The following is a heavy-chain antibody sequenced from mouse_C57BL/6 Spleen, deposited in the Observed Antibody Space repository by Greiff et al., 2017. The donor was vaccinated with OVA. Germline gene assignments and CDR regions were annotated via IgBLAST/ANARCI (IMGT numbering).Heavy chain of an antibody. CDR3: TRIPY. Sequence: VKLMESGAELVRPGASVTLSCKASGYTFTDYEMHWVKQTPVHGLEWIGAIDPETGGTAYNQKFKGKAILTADKSSSTAYMELRSLTSEDSAVYYCTRIPYWGQGTTLTVSS. V-gene: IGHV1-15*01. CDR2: IDPETGGT. CDR1: GYTFTDYE. J-gene: IGHJ2*01.